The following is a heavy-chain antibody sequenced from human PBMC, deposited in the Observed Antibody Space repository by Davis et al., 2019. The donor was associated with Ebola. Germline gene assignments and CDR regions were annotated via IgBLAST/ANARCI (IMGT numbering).Heavy chain of an antibody. Sequence: AASVKVSCKASGYTFTSYAMNWVRQAPGQGLEWMGWINTNTGSPMYAQGLTGRYVFSLDTSVNTAYLEINDLKTEDTAVYFCASGGSHYYIMDVWGQGTTVTVSS. D-gene: IGHD2-15*01. V-gene: IGHV7-4-1*02. CDR3: ASGGSHYYIMDV. CDR1: GYTFTSYA. J-gene: IGHJ6*02. CDR2: INTNTGSP.